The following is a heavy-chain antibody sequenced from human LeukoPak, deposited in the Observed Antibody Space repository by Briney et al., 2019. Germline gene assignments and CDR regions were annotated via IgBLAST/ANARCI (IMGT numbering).Heavy chain of an antibody. CDR3: ARGGYYFDY. V-gene: IGHV4-59*01. CDR2: IYYSGST. CDR1: SGSIYSYY. J-gene: IGHJ4*02. Sequence: SETLSLTCTVSSGSIYSYYWSWVRQPPGKGLEWIGYIYYSGSTNFNPSLESRVTISVDTAKNQFALKMSSVTGADTAIYYCARGGYYFDYWGQGSLVTVSS.